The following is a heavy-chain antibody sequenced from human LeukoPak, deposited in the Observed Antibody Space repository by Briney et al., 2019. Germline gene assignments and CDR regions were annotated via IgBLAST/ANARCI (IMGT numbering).Heavy chain of an antibody. V-gene: IGHV1-46*01. CDR1: GYTFTGYY. Sequence: ASVKVSCKASGYTFTGYYMHWVRQAPGQGLEWMGIINPSGGSTSYAQKFQGRVTMTRDTSISTAYMDLSRLRSDDTAIYYCTRGSTRDSSGWYGPGKWFDPWGQGTLVTVSS. D-gene: IGHD6-19*01. J-gene: IGHJ5*02. CDR2: INPSGGST. CDR3: TRGSTRDSSGWYGPGKWFDP.